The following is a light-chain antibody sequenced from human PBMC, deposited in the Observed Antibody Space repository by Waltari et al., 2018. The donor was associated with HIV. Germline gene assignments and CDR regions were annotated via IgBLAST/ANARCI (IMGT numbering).Light chain of an antibody. V-gene: IGKV2-30*01. CDR3: LQASFWPPT. J-gene: IGKJ2*01. CDR2: QIS. CDR1: QSLVFTDVNTF. Sequence: DVVMTQSPVSMPVTLGQPASISCRSSQSLVFTDVNTFFHWFHQRPGQSPRRLFYQISNRDSGVPDRFSGSGSGSDFTLEISRVEAEDVGIYYCLQASFWPPTFGQGTRLEIK.